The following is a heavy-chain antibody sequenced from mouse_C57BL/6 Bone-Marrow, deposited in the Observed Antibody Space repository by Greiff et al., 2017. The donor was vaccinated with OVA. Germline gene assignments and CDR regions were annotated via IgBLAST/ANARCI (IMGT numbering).Heavy chain of an antibody. Sequence: VQLQQSGPELVKPGASVKISCKASGYAFSSSWMNWVKQRPGKGLEWIGLIYPGDGDTNYNGKFKGKATLTADKSSSTAYMQLSSLTSEDSAVYFCANYYGSSRYYWGQGTTLTVSS. J-gene: IGHJ2*01. CDR2: IYPGDGDT. CDR3: ANYYGSSRYY. D-gene: IGHD1-1*01. V-gene: IGHV1-82*01. CDR1: GYAFSSSW.